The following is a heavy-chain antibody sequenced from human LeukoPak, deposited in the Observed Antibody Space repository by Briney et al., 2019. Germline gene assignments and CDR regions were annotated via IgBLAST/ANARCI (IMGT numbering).Heavy chain of an antibody. CDR3: ARGIAVAGTFVWFDP. Sequence: GGSLRLSCAASGFTFSIYDMHWVRQAPGKGLEWVAVISYDGNNKYYPDSVKGRFTISRDNSKNTLYLQMNSQRAEDTAVYYCARGIAVAGTFVWFDPWGQGTLVTVSS. J-gene: IGHJ5*02. V-gene: IGHV3-30*03. D-gene: IGHD6-19*01. CDR1: GFTFSIYD. CDR2: ISYDGNNK.